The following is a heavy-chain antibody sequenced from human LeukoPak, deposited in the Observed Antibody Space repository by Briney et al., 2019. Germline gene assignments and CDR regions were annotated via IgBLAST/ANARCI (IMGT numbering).Heavy chain of an antibody. CDR1: GFTVSSNY. CDR2: IYSGGST. CDR3: ASRTTVVKGFDY. V-gene: IGHV3-66*01. D-gene: IGHD4-23*01. J-gene: IGHJ4*02. Sequence: GGSLRLSCAASGFTVSSNYMSWVRQAPGKGLEWVSAIYSGGSTYYADSVKGRFTISRDNSKNTLYLQMNSLRAEDTAVYYCASRTTVVKGFDYWGQGTLVTVSS.